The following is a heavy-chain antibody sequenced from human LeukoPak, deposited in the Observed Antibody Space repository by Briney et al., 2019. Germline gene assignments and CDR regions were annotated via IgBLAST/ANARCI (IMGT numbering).Heavy chain of an antibody. V-gene: IGHV4-34*01. CDR3: ARGQWRFSSSWSYNWFDP. Sequence: SETLSLTCAVYGGSFSGYYWSWIRQPPGKGLEWSGEINHSGSTNYNPSLKSRVTISVDTSKNQFSLKLSSVTAADTAVYYCARGQWRFSSSWSYNWFDPWGQGTLVTVSS. CDR2: INHSGST. J-gene: IGHJ5*02. D-gene: IGHD6-13*01. CDR1: GGSFSGYY.